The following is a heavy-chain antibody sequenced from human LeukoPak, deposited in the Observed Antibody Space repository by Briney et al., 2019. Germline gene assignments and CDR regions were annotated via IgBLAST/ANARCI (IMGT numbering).Heavy chain of an antibody. CDR3: ARLGTVVDL. V-gene: IGHV4-39*07. CDR1: GDSISSSSYY. J-gene: IGHJ2*01. CDR2: IYYSGHT. D-gene: IGHD4-23*01. Sequence: SETLSLTCSLSGDSISSSSYYWAWIRQSPEKGLEWIASIYYSGHTYYSPSLKSRVTISVDTSKNQFSLKLSSVTAADTAVYYCARLGTVVDLWGRGTLVTVSS.